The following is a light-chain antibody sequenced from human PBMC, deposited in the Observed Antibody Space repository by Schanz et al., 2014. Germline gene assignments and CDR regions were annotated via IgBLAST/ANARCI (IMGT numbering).Light chain of an antibody. CDR2: EVS. CDR3: AAWDDSLNGVI. Sequence: QSVLTQPRSVSGSPGQSVTISCTGTSSDVGGYNYVSWYQQHPGKAPQLMIYEVSKRPSGVPDRFSGSKSGTSASLAISGLQSDDETDYYCAAWDDSLNGVIFGGGTKLTVL. CDR1: SSDVGGYNY. J-gene: IGLJ2*01. V-gene: IGLV2-11*01.